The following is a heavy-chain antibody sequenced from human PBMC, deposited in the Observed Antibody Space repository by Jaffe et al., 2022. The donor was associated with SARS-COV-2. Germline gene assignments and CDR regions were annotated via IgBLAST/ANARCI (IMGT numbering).Heavy chain of an antibody. D-gene: IGHD3-22*01. Sequence: QVQLVESGGGVVQPGRSLRLSCAASGFTFSSYGMHWVRQAPGKGLEWVAVISYDGSNKYYADSVKGRFTISRDNSKNTLYLQMNSLRAEDTAVYYCAKDLDYYDSSGYYYEQGTRRLGLDYWGQGTLVTVSS. V-gene: IGHV3-30*18. CDR1: GFTFSSYG. J-gene: IGHJ4*02. CDR2: ISYDGSNK. CDR3: AKDLDYYDSSGYYYEQGTRRLGLDY.